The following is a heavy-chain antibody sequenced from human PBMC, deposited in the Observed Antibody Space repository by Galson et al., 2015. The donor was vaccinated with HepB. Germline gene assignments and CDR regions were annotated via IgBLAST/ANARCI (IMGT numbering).Heavy chain of an antibody. CDR1: GFTFSSYA. Sequence: SLRLSCAASGFTFSSYAMSWVRQAPGKGLEYVSAISGSGGSTYYADSVKGRFTISRDNSKNTLYLQMNSLRAEDTAVYYCANRGGYSSSSFYVGYWGQGTLVTVSS. CDR3: ANRGGYSSSSFYVGY. J-gene: IGHJ4*02. CDR2: ISGSGGST. D-gene: IGHD6-6*01. V-gene: IGHV3-23*01.